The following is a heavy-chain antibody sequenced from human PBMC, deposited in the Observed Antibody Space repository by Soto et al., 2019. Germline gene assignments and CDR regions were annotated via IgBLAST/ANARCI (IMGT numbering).Heavy chain of an antibody. D-gene: IGHD2-2*01. J-gene: IGHJ6*02. CDR2: IVIGSGHT. CDR3: AAASSTSGGYYGMDV. CDR1: GFTFTSSA. Sequence: QMQLVQSGPEVKKPGTSVKVSCKTSGFTFTSSAMQWVRQARGQRLEWIGWIVIGSGHTNYAQKFHERVTITRDMSTSTAYMELSSLRSEDTAVYYCAAASSTSGGYYGMDVWGQGTTVTVSS. V-gene: IGHV1-58*02.